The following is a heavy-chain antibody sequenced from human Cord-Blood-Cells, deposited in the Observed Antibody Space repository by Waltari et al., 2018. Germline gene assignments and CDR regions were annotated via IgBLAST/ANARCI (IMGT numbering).Heavy chain of an antibody. V-gene: IGHV1-2*02. Sequence: QVQLVQSGAEVKKPGASVKVSCKASGYTFTGYYMHWVRQAPGQGLEWMGWINPNRGCTNYSQKFQGRVPITRDPSISTAYMELSRLRSDDTAVYYCARDSTTIFGVVIYYFDYWGQGTLVTVSS. D-gene: IGHD3-3*01. CDR3: ARDSTTIFGVVIYYFDY. CDR2: INPNRGCT. CDR1: GYTFTGYY. J-gene: IGHJ4*02.